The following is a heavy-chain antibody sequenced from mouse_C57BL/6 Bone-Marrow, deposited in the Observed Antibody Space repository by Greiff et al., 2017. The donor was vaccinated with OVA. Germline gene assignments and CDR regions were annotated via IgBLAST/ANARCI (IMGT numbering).Heavy chain of an antibody. CDR1: GFTFSDYG. J-gene: IGHJ3*01. V-gene: IGHV5-17*01. CDR3: ARPWGYYLFAY. Sequence: EVHLVESGGGLVKPGGSLKLSCAASGFTFSDYGMHWVRQAPEKGLEWVAYISSGSSTIYYADTVKGRFTISRDNAKNTLFLQMTSLRSEDTAMYYCARPWGYYLFAYWGQGTLVTVSA. D-gene: IGHD2-3*01. CDR2: ISSGSSTI.